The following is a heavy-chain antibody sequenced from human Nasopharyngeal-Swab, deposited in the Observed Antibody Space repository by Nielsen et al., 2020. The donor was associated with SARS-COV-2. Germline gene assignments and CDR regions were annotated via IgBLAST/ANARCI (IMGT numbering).Heavy chain of an antibody. CDR2: ISGSGGAT. V-gene: IGHV3-23*01. CDR1: GFTFSNYA. CDR3: AKHTAGWFGGDAFDI. D-gene: IGHD3-10*01. Sequence: GESLKISCAASGFTFSNYAMSWVRQAPGRGLEWVSVISGSGGATHSADSAKGRFAISRDNSKNTLYLQMNSLRAEDTAVYYCAKHTAGWFGGDAFDIWGQGTVVTASS. J-gene: IGHJ3*02.